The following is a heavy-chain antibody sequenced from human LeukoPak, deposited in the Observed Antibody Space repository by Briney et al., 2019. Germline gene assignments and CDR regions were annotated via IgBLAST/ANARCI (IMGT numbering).Heavy chain of an antibody. J-gene: IGHJ4*02. D-gene: IGHD3-10*01. CDR3: ARDPMRGGSYIDLDY. V-gene: IGHV1-2*02. CDR1: GYTFSGYY. Sequence: ASVKVSCKGSGYTFSGYYMHWVRQAPGQGLEWMGWINPNSGGTNYAQKFQGRVTMTRDTSISTAYMELSSLRSDDTAVFYCARDPMRGGSYIDLDYWGRGTLVIVSS. CDR2: INPNSGGT.